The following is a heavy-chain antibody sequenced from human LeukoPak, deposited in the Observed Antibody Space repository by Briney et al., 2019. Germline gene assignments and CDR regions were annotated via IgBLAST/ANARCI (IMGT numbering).Heavy chain of an antibody. J-gene: IGHJ4*02. Sequence: ASLKVSCKTSGYTFTTYGISWLRQAPGQGLQWMGWIHPYNNNTKYTEGLQGRVTMTSDTSTSTAYMDLGSLRSDDTAVYYCARGGYGDKVFLFDYWAREPWSPSPQ. D-gene: IGHD4-17*01. CDR3: ARGGYGDKVFLFDY. CDR2: IHPYNNNT. CDR1: GYTFTTYG. V-gene: IGHV1-18*01.